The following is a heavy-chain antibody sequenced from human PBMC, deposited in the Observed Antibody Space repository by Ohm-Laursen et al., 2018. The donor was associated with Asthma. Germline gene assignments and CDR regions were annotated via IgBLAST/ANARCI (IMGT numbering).Heavy chain of an antibody. CDR3: ARDVMEWYLPAFDC. D-gene: IGHD3-3*01. CDR1: GFTFSSYA. V-gene: IGHV3-23*01. J-gene: IGHJ4*02. Sequence: SLRLSCAASGFTFSSYAMSWVRQAPGKGLEWVSAISGSGGSTYYADSVKGRFTISRDNSKNTLYLQMNSLRPDDTAVYYCARDVMEWYLPAFDCGGQGTLVTVSS. CDR2: ISGSGGST.